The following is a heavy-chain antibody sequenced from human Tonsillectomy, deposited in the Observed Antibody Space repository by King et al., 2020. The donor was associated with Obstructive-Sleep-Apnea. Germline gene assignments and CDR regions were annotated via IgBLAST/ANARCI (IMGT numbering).Heavy chain of an antibody. CDR1: GFTFRNAW. D-gene: IGHD2-2*01. J-gene: IGHJ6*02. CDR2: ITNKNDGGKT. CDR3: TTVVVVPAARDYYGMDV. Sequence: VQLVESGGGLVKPGGSLRLSCAASGFTFRNAWMSWVRQAPGEGREGGGRITNKNDGGKTDYAAPGQGRCTNSRDESKNTLELQNNSRKTEDRAVYYCTTVVVVPAARDYYGMDVWGQGTTVTVS. V-gene: IGHV3-15*01.